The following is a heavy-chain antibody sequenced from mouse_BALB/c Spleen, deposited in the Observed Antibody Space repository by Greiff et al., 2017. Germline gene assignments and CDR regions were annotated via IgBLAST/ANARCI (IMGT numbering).Heavy chain of an antibody. J-gene: IGHJ1*01. Sequence: VKLMESGPGLVAPSQSLSITCTVSGFSLTSYGVHWVRQPPGKGLEWLGVIWAGGSTNYNSALMSRLSISNDNSKSQVFLKMNSLQTDDTAMYYCARVDGYWYFDVWGAGTTVTVSS. CDR1: GFSLTSYG. V-gene: IGHV2-9*02. CDR3: ARVDGYWYFDV. CDR2: IWAGGST.